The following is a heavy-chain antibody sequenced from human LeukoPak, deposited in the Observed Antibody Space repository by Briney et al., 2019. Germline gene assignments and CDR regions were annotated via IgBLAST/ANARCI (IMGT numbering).Heavy chain of an antibody. CDR3: AGDRATTYIAGRGV. Sequence: GASVKVSCKASGGTFSSYAISWVRQAPGQGLEWMGGIIPIFGTANYAQKFQGRVTITTDESTSTAYMELSSLRSEDTAVYYYAGDRATTYIAGRGVWGQGTLVTVSS. CDR1: GGTFSSYA. D-gene: IGHD1-26*01. V-gene: IGHV1-69*05. J-gene: IGHJ4*02. CDR2: IIPIFGTA.